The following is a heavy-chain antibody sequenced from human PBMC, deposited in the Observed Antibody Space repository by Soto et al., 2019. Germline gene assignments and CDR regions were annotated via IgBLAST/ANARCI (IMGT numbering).Heavy chain of an antibody. CDR2: ISGSGGST. Sequence: GGSLRLSCAASGFTFSSYAMSWVRQAPGKGLEWVSAISGSGGSTYYADSVKGRFTISRDNSKNTLYLQMNSLRAEDTAVYYCAKSRITMIVVVITQPRPDAFDIWGQGTMVTVSS. D-gene: IGHD3-22*01. CDR1: GFTFSSYA. CDR3: AKSRITMIVVVITQPRPDAFDI. J-gene: IGHJ3*02. V-gene: IGHV3-23*01.